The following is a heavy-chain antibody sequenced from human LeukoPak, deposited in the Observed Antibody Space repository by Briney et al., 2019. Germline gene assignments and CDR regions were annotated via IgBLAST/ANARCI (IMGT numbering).Heavy chain of an antibody. V-gene: IGHV4-31*03. Sequence: PSQTLSLTCTVSGGSISSGGYYWSWIRQHPGKGLEWIGYIYYSGSTYYNPSLKSRVTISVDTSKNQFSLKLSSVTAADTAVYYCARGAAMAHYFDYWGQGTLVTVSS. CDR2: IYYSGST. D-gene: IGHD5-18*01. J-gene: IGHJ4*02. CDR1: GGSISSGGYY. CDR3: ARGAAMAHYFDY.